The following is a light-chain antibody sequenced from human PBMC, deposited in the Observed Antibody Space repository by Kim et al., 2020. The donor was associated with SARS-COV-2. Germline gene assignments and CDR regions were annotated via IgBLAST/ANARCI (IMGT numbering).Light chain of an antibody. J-gene: IGKJ1*01. Sequence: SPGKRATLSCRASQSVSSSYLAWYQQKPGQAPRLLIYGASSRATGIPDRFSVSGSGTDFTLTISRLEPEDFAVYYCQQYGSSQWTFGQGTKVDIK. CDR2: GAS. CDR1: QSVSSSY. V-gene: IGKV3-20*01. CDR3: QQYGSSQWT.